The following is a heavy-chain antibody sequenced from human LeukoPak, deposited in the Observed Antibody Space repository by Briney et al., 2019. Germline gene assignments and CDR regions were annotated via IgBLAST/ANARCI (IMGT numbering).Heavy chain of an antibody. CDR3: ARYYFWTGSYFFDY. CDR1: GFTFTTHW. J-gene: IGHJ4*02. V-gene: IGHV5-51*01. D-gene: IGHD3/OR15-3a*01. CDR2: IYPGDSDT. Sequence: PGESLKISCKTSGFTFTTHWIAWLRQMPGKGLELMGIIYPGDSDTNYSPSFQGQVTISADKSSNTAYLQWSSLKASDTAMYYCARYYFWTGSYFFDYWGQGTLVTVSS.